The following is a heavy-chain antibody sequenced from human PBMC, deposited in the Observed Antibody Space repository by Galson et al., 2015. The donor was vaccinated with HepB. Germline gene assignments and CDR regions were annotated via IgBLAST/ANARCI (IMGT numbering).Heavy chain of an antibody. CDR2: ISSSGSTI. CDR3: ARDCFWSGYYWGWSDP. CDR1: GFTFSDYY. J-gene: IGHJ5*02. D-gene: IGHD3-3*01. Sequence: SLRLSCAASGFTFSDYYMSWIRQAPGKGLEWVSYISSSGSTIYYADSVKGRFTISRDNAKNSLYLQMNSLRAEDTAMYYCARDCFWSGYYWGWSDPWGQGTLVTVS. V-gene: IGHV3-11*01.